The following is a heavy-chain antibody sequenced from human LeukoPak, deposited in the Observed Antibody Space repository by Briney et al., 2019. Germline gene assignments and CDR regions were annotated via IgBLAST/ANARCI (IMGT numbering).Heavy chain of an antibody. Sequence: GGSLRLSCEASGFTFGTFWMSWVRQAPGKGLEWVSGINWNGGSTGYADSVKGRFTISRDNAKNSLYLQMNSLRVEDTAMYYCARDGLRRPPTPYCGGDCPLDYWGQGTLVSVSS. CDR2: INWNGGST. J-gene: IGHJ4*02. CDR1: GFTFGTFW. D-gene: IGHD2-21*02. CDR3: ARDGLRRPPTPYCGGDCPLDY. V-gene: IGHV3-20*04.